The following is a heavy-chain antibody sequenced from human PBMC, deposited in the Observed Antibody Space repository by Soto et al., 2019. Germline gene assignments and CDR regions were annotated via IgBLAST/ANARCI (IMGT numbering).Heavy chain of an antibody. Sequence: QVQLQESGPGLVKPSQTLSLTCTVSGGSISSGGYYWSWIRQHPGKGLEWIGYIYYSGSTYYNPSLNSRVTISVDPSQNQFSLKLSAVTAADTGVYHCARDVGCTSNNWFDPWGQGTLATVSS. J-gene: IGHJ5*02. D-gene: IGHD2-8*01. V-gene: IGHV4-31*03. CDR1: GGSISSGGYY. CDR2: IYYSGST. CDR3: ARDVGCTSNNWFDP.